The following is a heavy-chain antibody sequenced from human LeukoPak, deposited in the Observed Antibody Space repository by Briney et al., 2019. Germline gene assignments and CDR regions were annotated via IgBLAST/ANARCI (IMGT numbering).Heavy chain of an antibody. J-gene: IGHJ4*02. CDR3: ARDNQQLDFDY. V-gene: IGHV4-38-2*02. CDR1: GYSISSGYY. CDR2: IYYSGSA. D-gene: IGHD6-13*01. Sequence: ASETLSLTCTVSGYSISSGYYWGWIRQPPGKGLEWIGSIYYSGSAYYNPSLKSRVTISVDTSKNQFSLKLTSVTAADTAVYYCARDNQQLDFDYWGQGTLVTVSS.